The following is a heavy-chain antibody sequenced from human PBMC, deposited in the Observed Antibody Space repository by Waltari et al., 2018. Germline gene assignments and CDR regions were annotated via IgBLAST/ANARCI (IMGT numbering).Heavy chain of an antibody. Sequence: EVQLVESGGGLVQPGGSLRLSCAASGFTFSNHFMDGFRQAPGKGLEWVARIRNKAERYSTEYAASLKGRFSISRDDSKSSVYLQMSSLKTGDTAVYYCTRDTFAAGDYWGQGTLVTVSS. D-gene: IGHD3-3*02. CDR1: GFTFSNHF. CDR3: TRDTFAAGDY. V-gene: IGHV3-72*01. CDR2: IRNKAERYST. J-gene: IGHJ4*02.